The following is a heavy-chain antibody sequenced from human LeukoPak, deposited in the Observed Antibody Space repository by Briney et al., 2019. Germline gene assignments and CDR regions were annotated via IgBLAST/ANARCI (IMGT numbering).Heavy chain of an antibody. J-gene: IGHJ4*02. CDR2: INHSGST. CDR1: GGSFSGYY. D-gene: IGHD6-19*01. V-gene: IGHV4-34*01. Sequence: SETLSLTCAAYGGSFSGYYWSWIRQPPGKGLEWIGEINHSGSTNYNPSLKSRVTISVDTSKNQFSLKLSSVTAANTAVYYCARDSSGWYYFDYWGQGTLVTVSS. CDR3: ARDSSGWYYFDY.